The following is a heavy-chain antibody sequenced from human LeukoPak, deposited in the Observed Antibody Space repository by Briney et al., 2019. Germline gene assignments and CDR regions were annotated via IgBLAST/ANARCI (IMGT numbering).Heavy chain of an antibody. CDR2: IKSDGST. D-gene: IGHD3-22*01. Sequence: GGSLRPSCAASGFTFSSYWMHWVRQAPGKGPVWVSRIKSDGSTNYADSVKGRFTISRDNAKNTVSLQMNSLRAEDTGVYYCARAPSEIGGYYPEYFRHWGQGTLVTVSS. CDR1: GFTFSSYW. CDR3: ARAPSEIGGYYPEYFRH. J-gene: IGHJ1*01. V-gene: IGHV3-74*01.